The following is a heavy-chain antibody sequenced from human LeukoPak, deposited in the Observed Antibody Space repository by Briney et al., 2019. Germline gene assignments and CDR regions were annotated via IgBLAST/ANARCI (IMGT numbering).Heavy chain of an antibody. D-gene: IGHD6-13*01. Sequence: GGSLRLSCAASGFTFSSYGMHWVRQAPGKGLEGVAVIWSDGSSEHYADSVKGRFTISRDNSKNTLYLQMNSLRAEDTALYYCARGQPPSYYDMDVWGQGTTVTVSS. J-gene: IGHJ6*02. CDR2: IWSDGSSE. CDR1: GFTFSSYG. CDR3: ARGQPPSYYDMDV. V-gene: IGHV3-33*01.